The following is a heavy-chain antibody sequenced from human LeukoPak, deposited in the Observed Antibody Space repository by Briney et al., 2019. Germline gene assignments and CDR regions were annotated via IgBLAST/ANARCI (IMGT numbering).Heavy chain of an antibody. V-gene: IGHV3-23*01. CDR2: ISGSGGST. CDR3: AKGRDLGYFDY. Sequence: GGSLRLSCAASGFTFSSYAMSCVRQAPGKRLEWVSAISGSGGSTYYAESVKGRFTISRDNSKNTLYLQMNSLRAEDTAVYYCAKGRDLGYFDYWGQGTLVTVSS. J-gene: IGHJ4*02. CDR1: GFTFSSYA.